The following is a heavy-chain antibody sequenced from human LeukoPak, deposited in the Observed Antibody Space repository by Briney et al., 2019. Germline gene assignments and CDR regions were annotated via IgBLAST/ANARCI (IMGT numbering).Heavy chain of an antibody. V-gene: IGHV3-30*18. D-gene: IGHD2-2*03. Sequence: GGSLRLSCAASGFTFSRYGMHWVRQAPGKGLEWVAVISYDGTNKYYVDSVKGRFTISRDNSKNTLYLQMNSLRAEDTAVYYCAKDGYCSSTSCLFYFDYWGQGTLVTVSS. CDR2: ISYDGTNK. CDR3: AKDGYCSSTSCLFYFDY. J-gene: IGHJ4*02. CDR1: GFTFSRYG.